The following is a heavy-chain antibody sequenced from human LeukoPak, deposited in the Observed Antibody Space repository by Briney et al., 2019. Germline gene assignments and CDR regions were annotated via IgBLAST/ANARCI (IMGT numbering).Heavy chain of an antibody. J-gene: IGHJ4*02. V-gene: IGHV4-30-2*01. CDR3: ARSGYSYGYLGY. D-gene: IGHD5-18*01. CDR1: GGSISSGGYS. CDR2: IYHSGST. Sequence: TLSLTCAVSGGSISSGGYSWSWIRQPPGKGLEWIGYIYHSGSTYYNPSLKSRVTISVDRSKNQFSLKLSSVTAADTAVYYCARSGYSYGYLGYWGQGTLVTVSS.